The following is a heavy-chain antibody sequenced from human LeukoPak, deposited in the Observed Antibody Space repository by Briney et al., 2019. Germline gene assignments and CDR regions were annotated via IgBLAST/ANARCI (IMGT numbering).Heavy chain of an antibody. CDR1: VFTFSSYG. D-gene: IGHD3-9*01. J-gene: IGHJ6*03. Sequence: GGSLRLSCAASVFTFSSYGMHWVRQAPGKGLEWVAVIWYDGSNKYYADSVKGRFTISRDNSKNTLYLQMNSLRAEDTAVYYCARDPLTLYDYYMDVWGKGTTVTVSS. CDR2: IWYDGSNK. V-gene: IGHV3-33*01. CDR3: ARDPLTLYDYYMDV.